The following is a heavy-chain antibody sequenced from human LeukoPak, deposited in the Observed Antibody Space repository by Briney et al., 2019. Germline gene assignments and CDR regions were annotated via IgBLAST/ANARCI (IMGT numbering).Heavy chain of an antibody. Sequence: GGSLRLSCTASGFTFSDYAMSWVRQAPGKGLEWVGFIRSKTYGGTTEYAASVKGRFTISRDESKSIAYLQMNSLKTEDTAVYYCARQSRFGEFDYWGQGTLVTVSS. V-gene: IGHV3-49*04. D-gene: IGHD3-10*01. J-gene: IGHJ4*02. CDR2: IRSKTYGGTT. CDR3: ARQSRFGEFDY. CDR1: GFTFSDYA.